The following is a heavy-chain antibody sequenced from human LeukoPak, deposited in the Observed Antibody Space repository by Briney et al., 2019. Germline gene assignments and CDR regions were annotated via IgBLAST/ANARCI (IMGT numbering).Heavy chain of an antibody. J-gene: IGHJ3*02. Sequence: SSEALSLTCTVSGGSISSYYWSWIRQPAGKGLEWIGRIYTSGSTNYNPSLKSRVTMSVDTSKNKFSLKLSSVTAADTAVYYCARERLYDYVWGSYPYDAFDIWGQGTMVTVSS. D-gene: IGHD3-16*01. CDR3: ARERLYDYVWGSYPYDAFDI. CDR2: IYTSGST. CDR1: GGSISSYY. V-gene: IGHV4-4*07.